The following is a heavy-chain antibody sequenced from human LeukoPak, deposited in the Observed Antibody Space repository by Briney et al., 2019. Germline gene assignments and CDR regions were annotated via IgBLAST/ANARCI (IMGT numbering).Heavy chain of an antibody. CDR3: VKDVSRYSGYDSTFDY. D-gene: IGHD5-12*01. J-gene: IGHJ4*02. CDR2: ISVSGGNT. V-gene: IGHV3-23*01. CDR1: GFTFSNYA. Sequence: GGSLRLSCAASGFTFSNYAMSWVRQAPGKGLEWVSSISVSGGNTYYADSVKGRFTISRDNSKNTLYLQMSSLRAEDTAVYYCVKDVSRYSGYDSTFDYWGQGTLVTVSS.